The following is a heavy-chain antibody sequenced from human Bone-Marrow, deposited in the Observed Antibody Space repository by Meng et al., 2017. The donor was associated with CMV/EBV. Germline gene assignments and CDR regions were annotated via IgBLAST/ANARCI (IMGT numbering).Heavy chain of an antibody. Sequence: GESLKISCAASGFTFSSYSINWVRQAPGKGLEWVSSISSSSSYIYYADSVKGRFTISRDNAKNSLYLQMNSLRAEDTAVYYWARARPSPSEFGSGYRDYGMDVWGQGTTVTVSS. CDR3: ARARPSPSEFGSGYRDYGMDV. J-gene: IGHJ6*02. V-gene: IGHV3-21*01. D-gene: IGHD3-3*01. CDR2: ISSSSSYI. CDR1: GFTFSSYS.